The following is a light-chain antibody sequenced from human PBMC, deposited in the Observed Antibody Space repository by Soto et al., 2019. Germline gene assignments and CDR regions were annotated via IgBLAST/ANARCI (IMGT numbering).Light chain of an antibody. CDR2: EVS. J-gene: IGLJ1*01. CDR1: STDVGGYNY. CDR3: CSYAGSNTYV. V-gene: IGLV2-8*01. Sequence: QSVLTQPASVSGSPGQSVTISCTGTSTDVGGYNYVSWYQRYPGKAPKLMIYEVSKRPSGVPDRFSGSKSGNTASLTISGLQAEDEADYYCCSYAGSNTYVFGTGTKVTVL.